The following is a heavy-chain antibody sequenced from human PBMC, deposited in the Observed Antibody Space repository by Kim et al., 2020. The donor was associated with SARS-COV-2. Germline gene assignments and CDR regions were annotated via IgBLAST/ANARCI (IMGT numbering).Heavy chain of an antibody. V-gene: IGHV1-24*01. CDR2: FDLETGET. CDR3: ASSLRLSCSGNRCYFDAFEI. J-gene: IGHJ3*02. Sequence: ASVKVSCKVSGYSLTKISMHWVRQAPGEGLEWMGGFDLETGETVYAQNFQGRVTMTEDTSTDTASVELRSLRSDDTAVYYCASSLRLSCSGNRCYFDAFEIWGQGTMVTV. CDR1: GYSLTKIS. D-gene: IGHD2-15*01.